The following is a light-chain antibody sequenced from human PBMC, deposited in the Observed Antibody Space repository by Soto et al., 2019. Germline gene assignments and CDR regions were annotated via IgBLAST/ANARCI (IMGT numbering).Light chain of an antibody. CDR1: QSISSC. Sequence: DIPMTQSPSSLSASVGDRVTITCRASQSISSCLNWYQQKPGKAPKLLLYAASSLQSGVPSRFSGSRSGTDFTLTISSLQTEDFVTYYCQQSYSTLITFGGGTKVEIK. V-gene: IGKV1-39*01. CDR2: AAS. J-gene: IGKJ4*01. CDR3: QQSYSTLIT.